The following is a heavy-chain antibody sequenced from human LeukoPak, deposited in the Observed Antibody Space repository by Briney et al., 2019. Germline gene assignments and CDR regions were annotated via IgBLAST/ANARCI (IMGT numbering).Heavy chain of an antibody. J-gene: IGHJ5*02. Sequence: SETLSLTCAVYGGSFSGYYWSWIRQPPGKGLEWIGEINHSGSTNYNPSLKSRVTISEDTAKKQFSLKLSFVTAADTAVYYCARGRRSGLSDAVDQWGQGTLVTVSS. D-gene: IGHD6-19*01. V-gene: IGHV4-34*01. CDR3: ARGRRSGLSDAVDQ. CDR1: GGSFSGYY. CDR2: INHSGST.